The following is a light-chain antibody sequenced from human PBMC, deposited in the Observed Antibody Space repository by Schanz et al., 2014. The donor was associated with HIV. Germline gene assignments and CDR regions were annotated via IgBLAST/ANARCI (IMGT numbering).Light chain of an antibody. CDR1: DLDVGKYSY. J-gene: IGLJ1*01. V-gene: IGLV2-14*03. CDR2: DVS. Sequence: QSVLTQPASVSGSPGQSITISCTGTDLDVGKYSYVAWYQQHPGKAPKVVLYDVSKRPSGISNRFSGFKSGNTASLTISGLQAEDEADYYCTSYAGGKNVFGTGTKLTVL. CDR3: TSYAGGKNV.